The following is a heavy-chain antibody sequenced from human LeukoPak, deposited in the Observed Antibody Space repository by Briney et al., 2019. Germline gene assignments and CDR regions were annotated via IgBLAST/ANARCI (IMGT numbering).Heavy chain of an antibody. J-gene: IGHJ5*02. CDR3: ARGFGPVVAATPGWFDP. D-gene: IGHD2-15*01. CDR1: GGSISSYY. CDR2: IYYGGST. V-gene: IGHV4-59*01. Sequence: SESLSLTCTVAGGSISSYYWSWIRQPPGKGLEWIGYIYYGGSTNYNPPLKSRVTISVDTSKNQFSLKLSSVTAADTAVYYCARGFGPVVAATPGWFDPWGQGTLVTVSS.